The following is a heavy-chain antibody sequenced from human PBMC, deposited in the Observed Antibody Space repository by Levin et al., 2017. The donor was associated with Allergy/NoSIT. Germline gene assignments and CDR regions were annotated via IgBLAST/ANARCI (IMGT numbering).Heavy chain of an antibody. CDR2: ITSGARNT. CDR3: VKDVNRWAFDV. Sequence: PGGSLRLSCAGSGFTSPNYDYYAMAWVRQSPGRGLEYVAAITSGARNTYYADSVKGRFSISRDDSTRTLYLTMSSLRAEDTALYYCVKDVNRWAFDVWGQGSVVTVSS. V-gene: IGHV3-23*01. CDR1: GFTSPNYDYYA. D-gene: IGHD2-15*01. J-gene: IGHJ3*01.